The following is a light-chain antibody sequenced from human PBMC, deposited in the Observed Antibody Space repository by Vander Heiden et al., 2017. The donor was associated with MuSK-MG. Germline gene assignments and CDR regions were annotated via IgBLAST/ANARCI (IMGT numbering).Light chain of an antibody. Sequence: DIQMTQSPSSLSASVGDRVTITCRASQSISSYLNWYQQKPGKAPKLLIYAASSLQIGVPSRFSGTGSGTDFTLTISSLHLEDFATYYCQHGDSTLGRTFGQGTKLEIK. J-gene: IGKJ2*01. CDR2: AAS. CDR1: QSISSY. V-gene: IGKV1-39*01. CDR3: QHGDSTLGRT.